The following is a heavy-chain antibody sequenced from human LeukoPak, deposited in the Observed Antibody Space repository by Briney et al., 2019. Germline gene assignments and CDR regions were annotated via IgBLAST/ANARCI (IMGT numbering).Heavy chain of an antibody. Sequence: GGSLRLSCAASGFSFISYGMHWVRQAPGKGLEWVGVISDDGRRKDYADSVKGRVTISRDNSKGTLYLQMNSLRAEDTAVYYCAKRPSDYGDYVSYFDYWGQGTLVTVSS. CDR3: AKRPSDYGDYVSYFDY. J-gene: IGHJ4*02. V-gene: IGHV3-30*18. CDR1: GFSFISYG. CDR2: ISDDGRRK. D-gene: IGHD4-17*01.